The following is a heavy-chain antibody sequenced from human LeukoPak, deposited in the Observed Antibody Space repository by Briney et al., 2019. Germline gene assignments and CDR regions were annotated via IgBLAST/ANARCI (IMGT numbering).Heavy chain of an antibody. CDR2: ISSSGSVI. CDR1: GFTFSSYS. CDR3: ARARGYSYGYSDY. V-gene: IGHV3-48*01. Sequence: GGSLRLSCAASGFTFSSYSMNWVRQAPGRGLEWVSYISSSGSVIDYADSVKGRFTISRDNAKNSLYLQMNSLRVEDTAVYYCARARGYSYGYSDYWGQGTRVTVSS. D-gene: IGHD5-18*01. J-gene: IGHJ4*02.